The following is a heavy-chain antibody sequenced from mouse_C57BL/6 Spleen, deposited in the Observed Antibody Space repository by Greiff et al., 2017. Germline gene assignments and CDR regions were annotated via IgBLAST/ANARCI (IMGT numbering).Heavy chain of an antibody. Sequence: QVQLQQSGAELMKPGASVKLSCKATGYTFTGYWIEWVKQRPGHGLEWIGEILPGSGSTNHNEKFKGKATFTADTSSNTAYMQLSSLTTEDSAIYYCARRGEYYYGSSSRFAYWGQGTLVTVSA. CDR2: ILPGSGST. CDR3: ARRGEYYYGSSSRFAY. J-gene: IGHJ3*01. CDR1: GYTFTGYW. D-gene: IGHD1-1*01. V-gene: IGHV1-9*01.